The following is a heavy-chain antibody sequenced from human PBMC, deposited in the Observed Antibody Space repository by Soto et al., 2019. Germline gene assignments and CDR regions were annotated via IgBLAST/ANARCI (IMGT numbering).Heavy chain of an antibody. CDR3: AKVIYKWFGELSNYYYYGMDV. J-gene: IGHJ6*02. CDR1: GFTFSSYG. Sequence: QVQLVESGGGVVQPGRSLRLSCAASGFTFSSYGMHWVRQAPGKGLEWVAVISYDGSNKYYADSVKGRFTISRDNSKNTLYLQMNSLRAEDTAVYYCAKVIYKWFGELSNYYYYGMDVWGQGTTVTVSS. CDR2: ISYDGSNK. V-gene: IGHV3-30*18. D-gene: IGHD3-10*01.